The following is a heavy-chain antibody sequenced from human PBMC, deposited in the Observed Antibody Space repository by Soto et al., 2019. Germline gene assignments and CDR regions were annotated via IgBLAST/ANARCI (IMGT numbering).Heavy chain of an antibody. V-gene: IGHV3-21*01. J-gene: IGHJ4*02. D-gene: IGHD3-22*01. CDR3: ARAPYYYDSSGYWAY. CDR2: ISSSSSYI. Sequence: GGSLRLSCAASGFTFSSYSMNWVRQAPGKGLEWVSSISSSSSYIYYADSVKCRFTISRDNAENSLYLQMNSLRAEDTAVYYCARAPYYYDSSGYWAYWGKGTLVTVSS. CDR1: GFTFSSYS.